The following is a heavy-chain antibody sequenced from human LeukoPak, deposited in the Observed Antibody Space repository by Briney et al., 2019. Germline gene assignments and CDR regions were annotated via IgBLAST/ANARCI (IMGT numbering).Heavy chain of an antibody. CDR3: ARHRRRVTMVRGSTPGDH. D-gene: IGHD3-10*01. CDR1: GYSFTSYW. CDR2: IDPSDSYT. Sequence: GESLKISCKGSGYSFTSYWISWVRQMPGKGLEWMGRIDPSDSYTNYSPSFQGHVTISADKSISTAYLQWSSLKASDTAMYYCARHRRRVTMVRGSTPGDHWGQGTLVTVSS. V-gene: IGHV5-10-1*01. J-gene: IGHJ5*02.